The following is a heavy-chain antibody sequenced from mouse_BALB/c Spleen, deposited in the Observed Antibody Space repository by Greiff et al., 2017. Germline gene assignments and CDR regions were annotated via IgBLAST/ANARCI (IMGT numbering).Heavy chain of an antibody. CDR1: GYSFTGYF. Sequence: VQLQQSGPELVKPGASVKISCKASGYSFTGYFMNWVMQSHGKSLEWIGRINPYNCDTFYNQKFKGKATLTVDKSSSTAHMELRSLASEDSAVYYCARNKYGYFDYWGQGTTLTVSS. V-gene: IGHV1-20*02. D-gene: IGHD2-14*01. CDR2: INPYNCDT. J-gene: IGHJ2*01. CDR3: ARNKYGYFDY.